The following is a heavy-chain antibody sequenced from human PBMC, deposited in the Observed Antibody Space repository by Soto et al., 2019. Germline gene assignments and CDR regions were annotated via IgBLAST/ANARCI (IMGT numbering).Heavy chain of an antibody. V-gene: IGHV3-53*01. CDR2: VSIGGST. D-gene: IGHD2-15*01. CDR1: GFTVSSNY. J-gene: IGHJ4*02. Sequence: PGGSLRLSCAASGFTVSSNYMSWVRQGPGKGLEWVAVVSIGGSTHYADSVRGRFTISRDNSKNTLSLQMNSLTAEDTAVYFCAKRRGAGGHFDYWGQGALVTVSS. CDR3: AKRRGAGGHFDY.